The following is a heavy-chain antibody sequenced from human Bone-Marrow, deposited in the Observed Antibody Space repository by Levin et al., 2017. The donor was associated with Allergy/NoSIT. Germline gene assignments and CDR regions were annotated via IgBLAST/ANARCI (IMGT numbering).Heavy chain of an antibody. D-gene: IGHD3-22*01. V-gene: IGHV3-30-3*01. CDR1: GFTFSSYA. CDR3: ARDWEPFSTLVTMIVVAY. Sequence: GESLKISCAASGFTFSSYAMHWVRQAPGKGLEWVAVISYDGSNKYYADSVKGRFTISRDNSKNTLYLQMNSLRAEDTAVYYCARDWEPFSTLVTMIVVAYWGQGTLVTVSS. J-gene: IGHJ4*02. CDR2: ISYDGSNK.